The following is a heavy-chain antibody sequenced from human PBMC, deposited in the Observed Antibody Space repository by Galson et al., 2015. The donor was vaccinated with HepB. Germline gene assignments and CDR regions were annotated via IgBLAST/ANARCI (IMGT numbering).Heavy chain of an antibody. Sequence: QSGAEVKKPGESLKISCKGSGYSFTSYWIGWVRQMPGKGLEWMRIIYPGDSDTRYSPSFQGQVTISADKSNSTAYLQWSSLKASDTAMYYCARLGSAARHPIYYYYYMDVWGKGTTVTVSS. D-gene: IGHD6-6*01. CDR2: IYPGDSDT. CDR3: ARLGSAARHPIYYYYYMDV. CDR1: GYSFTSYW. V-gene: IGHV5-51*03. J-gene: IGHJ6*03.